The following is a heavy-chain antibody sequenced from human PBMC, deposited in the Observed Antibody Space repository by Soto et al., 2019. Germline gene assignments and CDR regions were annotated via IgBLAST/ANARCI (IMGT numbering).Heavy chain of an antibody. CDR3: ARDGPYCSGGSCQQYYFDY. CDR2: ISAYNGNA. Sequence: ASVKVSCKASGYTFTSYGISWVRQAPGQGLEWMGWISAYNGNANYAQKLQGRVTMTTDTSTSTAYMGLRSLRSDDTAVYYCARDGPYCSGGSCQQYYFDYWGQGTLVTVSS. CDR1: GYTFTSYG. V-gene: IGHV1-18*01. J-gene: IGHJ4*02. D-gene: IGHD2-15*01.